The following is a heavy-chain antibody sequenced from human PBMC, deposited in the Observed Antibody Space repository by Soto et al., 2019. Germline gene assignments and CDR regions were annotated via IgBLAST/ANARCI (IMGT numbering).Heavy chain of an antibody. Sequence: QVQLQESGPGLVKPSETLSLTCTVSGCSFTTYYWSWMRQPPGKGLEWIGYNYYSGGTNYNPPLKSRVTMSVHTSQNQVSLKLSSVTAADTAVYYCARNRGNYFDYCGQGTLIAVSS. J-gene: IGHJ4*02. CDR3: ARNRGNYFDY. CDR2: NYYSGGT. CDR1: GCSFTTYY. V-gene: IGHV4-59*01.